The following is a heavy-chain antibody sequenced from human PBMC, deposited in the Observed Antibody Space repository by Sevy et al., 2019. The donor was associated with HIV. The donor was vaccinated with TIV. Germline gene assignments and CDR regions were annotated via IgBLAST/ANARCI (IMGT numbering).Heavy chain of an antibody. CDR1: TFTFSDYY. CDR2: ISSGGSII. J-gene: IGHJ4*02. V-gene: IGHV3-11*01. Sequence: GGSLRLSCAASTFTFSDYYMTWIRQAPGKGLECVSHISSGGSIIYYEDSVKGRFTISRDNAKNSLYLQMHSLRAEDTAVYYCARVRYNYGSYYFDYWGRGTLVTVSS. D-gene: IGHD5-18*01. CDR3: ARVRYNYGSYYFDY.